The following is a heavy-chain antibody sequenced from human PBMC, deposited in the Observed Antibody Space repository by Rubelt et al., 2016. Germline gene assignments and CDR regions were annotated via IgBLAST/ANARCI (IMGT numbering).Heavy chain of an antibody. D-gene: IGHD3-22*01. J-gene: IGHJ4*02. V-gene: IGHV3-48*02. Sequence: VRQPPGKGLEWVSHISSSSSTTIYYADSVKGRFTISRDNAKNSLSLQMNSLRDEDTAVYYCARDPAYYYDSSVYKHLDSFDYWGQRTLVTVSS. CDR3: ARDPAYYYDSSVYKHLDSFDY. CDR2: ISSSSSTTI.